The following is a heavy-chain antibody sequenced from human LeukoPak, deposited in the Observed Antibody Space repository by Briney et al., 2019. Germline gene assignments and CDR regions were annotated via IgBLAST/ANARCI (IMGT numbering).Heavy chain of an antibody. D-gene: IGHD3-22*01. Sequence: SETLSLTCNVSGGSISSYYWSWIRQPPGKGLEWIGYIYYSGSSNYNPSLKSRVTISVDRSKNQYSLKLSSVTAADTAVYYCARGVEDSSGYYSYSDCWGQGTLVTVSS. J-gene: IGHJ4*02. V-gene: IGHV4-59*01. CDR3: ARGVEDSSGYYSYSDC. CDR2: IYYSGSS. CDR1: GGSISSYY.